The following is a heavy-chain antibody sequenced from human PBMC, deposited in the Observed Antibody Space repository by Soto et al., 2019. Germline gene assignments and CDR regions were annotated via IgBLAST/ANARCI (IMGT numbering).Heavy chain of an antibody. Sequence: QVQLVESGGGVVQPGGSLRLSCVASGFFLRDFGMHWVRQAPGKGLEWVSVIWYDGSNTYQGESVKGRFTMSRDISKNTLYLQMDNLRPEDTAVYYCAIAMAGEWHPFDYWGHGTLVTVSS. CDR3: AIAMAGEWHPFDY. V-gene: IGHV3-33*01. J-gene: IGHJ4*01. D-gene: IGHD6-19*01. CDR2: IWYDGSNT. CDR1: GFFLRDFG.